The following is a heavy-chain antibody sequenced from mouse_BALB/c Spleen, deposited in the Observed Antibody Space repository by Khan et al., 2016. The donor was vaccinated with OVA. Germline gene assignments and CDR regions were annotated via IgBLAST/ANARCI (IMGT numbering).Heavy chain of an antibody. D-gene: IGHD2-14*01. CDR3: ARGTDRFDY. J-gene: IGHJ2*01. CDR1: GYTFTNYG. CDR2: INTNTGEP. Sequence: QLVQSGPELKKPGATVKISCKAPGYTFTNYGMNWVKQAPGKGLKWMGWINTNTGEPTYAEEFRGRLAFSLETSASTAYLQFNTLKNEDTATYFFARGTDRFDYWGQGTTLTVSS. V-gene: IGHV9-3*02.